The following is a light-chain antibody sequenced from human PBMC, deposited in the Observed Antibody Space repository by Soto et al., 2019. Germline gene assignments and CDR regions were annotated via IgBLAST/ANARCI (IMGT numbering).Light chain of an antibody. V-gene: IGKV3-15*01. CDR1: QGINRK. CDR3: QQYHTSPVT. Sequence: IVMTQSPATLSVSPGERVTFSCRASQGINRKLAWYQHKAGQAPRLLISGASTGATGIPARFSGSGSGTEFTLTINSLQSEDSAVYYSQQYHTSPVTVGGGTKVEI. J-gene: IGKJ4*01. CDR2: GAS.